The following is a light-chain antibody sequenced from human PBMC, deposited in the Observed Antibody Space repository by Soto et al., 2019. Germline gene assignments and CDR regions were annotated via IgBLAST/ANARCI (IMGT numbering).Light chain of an antibody. J-gene: IGKJ2*01. CDR2: VAS. V-gene: IGKV1-39*01. CDR1: QTISSY. CDR3: QQSYSAPPYT. Sequence: DIQMTQSPSSLSASVGDRVTITCRASQTISSYLNWYQQIPGKAPKLLIYVASSLLSGVPSRFSGSGSGTDFTLTISSLQPEDFATYYCQQSYSAPPYTFGQGTKVEIK.